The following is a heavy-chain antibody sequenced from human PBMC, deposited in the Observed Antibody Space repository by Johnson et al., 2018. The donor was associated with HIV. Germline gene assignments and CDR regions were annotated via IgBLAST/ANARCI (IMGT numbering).Heavy chain of an antibody. J-gene: IGHJ3*02. CDR1: GFTFSTYG. Sequence: QVQLVESGGGVVQPGGSLRLSCVASGFTFSTYGMHWVRQAPGKGLEWVAFIRDDGSNKHYVDSVKGRFTISRDNSKNTLYLQMNSLRGEDTAVYYCAKDGPYSSGIDACDIWGQGTMVTVSS. D-gene: IGHD6-19*01. V-gene: IGHV3-30*02. CDR2: IRDDGSNK. CDR3: AKDGPYSSGIDACDI.